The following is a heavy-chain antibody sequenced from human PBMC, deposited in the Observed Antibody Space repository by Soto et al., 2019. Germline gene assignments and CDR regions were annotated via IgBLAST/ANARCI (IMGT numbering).Heavy chain of an antibody. CDR3: ARAPKVSGSSQTRPDF. CDR1: SGSFSGYY. V-gene: IGHV4-34*01. D-gene: IGHD6-6*01. Sequence: SETLSLTCSIYSGSFSGYYWSWIRQPPGKGLEWIGEISQSGNTNYGPSLKSRVSISIDTSKKQFSLNLASVSAADTAVYYCARAPKVSGSSQTRPDFWGQGTLVTVSS. J-gene: IGHJ4*02. CDR2: ISQSGNT.